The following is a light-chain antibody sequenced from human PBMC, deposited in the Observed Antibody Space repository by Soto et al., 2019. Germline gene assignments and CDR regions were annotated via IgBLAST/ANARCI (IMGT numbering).Light chain of an antibody. V-gene: IGKV3-15*01. CDR3: QQYNNWPRT. Sequence: IVMTQSPATLSVSPGERATLSCRASQNIYSNVAWYQQRPGQAPRLLIYRASTRATGIPARFSGSGSGTEFTLNVSSLQSEDSAVYYCQQYNNWPRTFGQGTKVDIK. CDR1: QNIYSN. CDR2: RAS. J-gene: IGKJ2*01.